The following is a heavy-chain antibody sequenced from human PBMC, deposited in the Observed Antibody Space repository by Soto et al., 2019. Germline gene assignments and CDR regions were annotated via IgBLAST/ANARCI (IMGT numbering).Heavy chain of an antibody. CDR2: INHSGST. Sequence: SETPSLTCAVYGGSFSGFYWSWIRQPPGKGLEWIGEINHSGSTNYNPSLKSRVTISVDTSKNQFSLKLSSVTAADTAVYYCASSGYSSGWPPKRVDYWGQGTLVTVSS. V-gene: IGHV4-34*01. J-gene: IGHJ4*02. CDR1: GGSFSGFY. D-gene: IGHD6-19*01. CDR3: ASSGYSSGWPPKRVDY.